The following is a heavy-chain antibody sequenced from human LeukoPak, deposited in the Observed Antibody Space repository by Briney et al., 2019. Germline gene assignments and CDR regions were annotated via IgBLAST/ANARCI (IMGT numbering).Heavy chain of an antibody. CDR1: GFTFSEHY. V-gene: IGHV3-72*01. J-gene: IGHJ3*02. D-gene: IGHD6-19*01. CDR3: AREGSGWSGGFGAFDI. CDR2: SSNKANSYTT. Sequence: GGALRLSCAASGFTFSEHYMDWVRQARGKGVEGVGGSSNKANSYTTDYAASVNGRFTISRDDSKNSLYLQMNSLKTEDTAVYYCAREGSGWSGGFGAFDIWGQGTMVTVSS.